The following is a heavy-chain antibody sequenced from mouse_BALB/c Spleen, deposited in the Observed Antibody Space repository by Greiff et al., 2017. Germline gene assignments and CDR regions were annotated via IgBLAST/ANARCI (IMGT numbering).Heavy chain of an antibody. CDR1: GFTFSSFG. J-gene: IGHJ4*01. V-gene: IGHV5-17*02. D-gene: IGHD2-13*01. CDR3: SRSTGDSMDY. Sequence: EVHLVESGGGLVQPGGSRKLSCAASGFTFSSFGMHWVRQAPEKGLEWVAYISSGSSTIYYADTVKGRFTISRDNPKNTLFLQMTSLRSEDTAMYYCSRSTGDSMDYWGQGTSVTVSS. CDR2: ISSGSSTI.